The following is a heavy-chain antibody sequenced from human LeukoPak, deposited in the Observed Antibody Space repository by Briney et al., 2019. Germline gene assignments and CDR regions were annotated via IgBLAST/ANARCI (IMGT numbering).Heavy chain of an antibody. CDR3: ARYSTGWHDAFDI. Sequence: PSETLSLTCTVSGGSISSHYWSWIRQPPGKGLEWIGCVYYSGSTNYKPSLKSRVTISVDTSKNQFSLKLSSVTAADTAVYYCARYSTGWHDAFDIWGQGTMVTVSS. J-gene: IGHJ3*02. CDR2: VYYSGST. D-gene: IGHD6-19*01. CDR1: GGSISSHY. V-gene: IGHV4-59*11.